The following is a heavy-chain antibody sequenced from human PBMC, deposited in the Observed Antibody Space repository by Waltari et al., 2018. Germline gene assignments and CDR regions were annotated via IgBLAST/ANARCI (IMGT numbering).Heavy chain of an antibody. CDR3: AKPTTSGSYYPGY. V-gene: IGHV3-23*03. D-gene: IGHD1-26*01. CDR2: IYSGGST. CDR1: GFTFSSYA. Sequence: EVQLLESGGGLVQPGGSLRLSCAASGFTFSSYAMSWVRKAPGKGLEWVSVIYSGGSTYYADSVKGRFTISRDNSKNTLYLQMNSLRAEDTAVYYCAKPTTSGSYYPGYWGQGTLVTVSS. J-gene: IGHJ4*02.